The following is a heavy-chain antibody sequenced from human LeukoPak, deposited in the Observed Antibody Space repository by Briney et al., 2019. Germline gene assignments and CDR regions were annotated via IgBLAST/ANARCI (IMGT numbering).Heavy chain of an antibody. J-gene: IGHJ3*02. Sequence: SETLSLTCTVSGGSISSSNYYWGWIRQPPGKGLEWIGRIYTSGSTNYNPSLKSRVTISVDTSKNQFSLKLSSVTAADTAVYYCARDFADSGYERSDAFDIWGQGTMVTVSS. CDR1: GGSISSSNYY. V-gene: IGHV4-61*02. CDR3: ARDFADSGYERSDAFDI. D-gene: IGHD5-12*01. CDR2: IYTSGST.